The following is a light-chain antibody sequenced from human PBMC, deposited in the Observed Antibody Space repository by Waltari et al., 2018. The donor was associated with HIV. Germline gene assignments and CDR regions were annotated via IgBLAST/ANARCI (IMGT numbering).Light chain of an antibody. CDR1: EIAGRD. CDR2: DVS. J-gene: IGLJ2*01. CDR3: QVVDIGGDPSVV. V-gene: IGLV3-21*02. Sequence: SYVLTQPPSVSVAPGQTATISCGGYEIAGRDVHWYQQKPGQAPVLVVFDVSARPSGIPERFSGSNFGTTTTAYLTISRVEAGDEADYFYQVVDIGGDPSVVFGGGTKLTVL.